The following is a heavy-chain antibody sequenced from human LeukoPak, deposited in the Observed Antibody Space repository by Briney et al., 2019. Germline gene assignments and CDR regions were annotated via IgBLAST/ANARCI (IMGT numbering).Heavy chain of an antibody. Sequence: PGGSLRLSCTTSGFAFSTYGMAWVRQAPGKGLEWVSSISGSGANTNYADSVKGRLTISRDSSNNTLYLHMDRLRVDDTAVYFCAKRGGYDYGSHFGHWGQGALVTVSA. CDR2: ISGSGANT. CDR1: GFAFSTYG. D-gene: IGHD5-18*01. V-gene: IGHV3-23*01. J-gene: IGHJ4*02. CDR3: AKRGGYDYGSHFGH.